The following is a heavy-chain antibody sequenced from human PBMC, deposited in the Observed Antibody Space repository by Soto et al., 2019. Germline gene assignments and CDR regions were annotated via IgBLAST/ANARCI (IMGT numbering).Heavy chain of an antibody. CDR1: GFTLSDHY. V-gene: IGHV3-72*01. Sequence: EVQLVESGGGLVQPGGTLRLSCSVSGFTLSDHYIDWVRQAPGKGLEWDGRSRNQAIGYSTIYAASVKVRFTTSRDDSKNLVYLQMESLRTEDTAVYYCVRDTYFSDSSSYTRCFDFWGQGALVTVSS. CDR2: SRNQAIGYST. CDR3: VRDTYFSDSSSYTRCFDF. J-gene: IGHJ4*02. D-gene: IGHD3-22*01.